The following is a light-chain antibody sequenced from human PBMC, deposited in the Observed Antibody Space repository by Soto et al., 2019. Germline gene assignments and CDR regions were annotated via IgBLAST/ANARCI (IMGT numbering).Light chain of an antibody. V-gene: IGLV2-14*01. CDR1: SSDVGGYNY. CDR2: DVS. CDR3: SSYTSSSTLYV. J-gene: IGLJ1*01. Sequence: SVLTQPASVSGSPGQSITISCTGTSSDVGGYNYVSWYQQHPGKAPKLMIYDVSNRPSGVSNRFSGSKSGNTASLTISGLQAEDAADYYCSSYTSSSTLYVFGTGTKVTVL.